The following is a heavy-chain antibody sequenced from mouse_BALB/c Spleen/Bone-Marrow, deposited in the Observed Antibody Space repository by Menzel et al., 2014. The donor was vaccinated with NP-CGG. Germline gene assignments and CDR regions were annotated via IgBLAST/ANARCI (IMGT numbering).Heavy chain of an antibody. V-gene: IGHV5-6-4*01. CDR1: GFTFSSCT. CDR2: ISSGGSYT. CDR3: TRDAMDY. Sequence: EVHLVESGGGLVKPGGSLKLSCAASGFTFSSCTMSWVRQTPEKRLEWVATISSGGSYTYYPDSVKGRFTISRDNAKNTLYPQMSSLKSEDTAMYYCTRDAMDYWGQGTSVTVSS. J-gene: IGHJ4*01.